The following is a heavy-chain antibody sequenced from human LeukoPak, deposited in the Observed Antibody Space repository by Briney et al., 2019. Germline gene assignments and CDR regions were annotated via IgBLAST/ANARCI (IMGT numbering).Heavy chain of an antibody. CDR2: ISGSGGST. CDR1: GFTFSSYA. D-gene: IGHD6-19*01. CDR3: ARLGSSGWSKEYNWFDP. Sequence: GGSLRLSCAASGFTFSSYAMSWVRQAPGKGLEWVSAISGSGGSTYYADSVKGRFTISRDNSKNTLYLQMNSLRAEDTAVYYCARLGSSGWSKEYNWFDPWGQGTLVTVSS. V-gene: IGHV3-23*01. J-gene: IGHJ5*02.